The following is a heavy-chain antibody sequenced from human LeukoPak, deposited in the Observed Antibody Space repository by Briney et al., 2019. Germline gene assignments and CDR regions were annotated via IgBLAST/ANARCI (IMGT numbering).Heavy chain of an antibody. Sequence: SETLSLTCDVSGGSVTSTNWWTWFRQPPGKGLEWIGEVHLDGRTNYNPSLKSRLVMSADLPENHISLKLTSVTAADTAVYYCATASRSGPKAYWGQGTLVTVSS. D-gene: IGHD6-19*01. J-gene: IGHJ4*02. CDR1: GGSVTSTNW. CDR3: ATASRSGPKAY. CDR2: VHLDGRT. V-gene: IGHV4-4*02.